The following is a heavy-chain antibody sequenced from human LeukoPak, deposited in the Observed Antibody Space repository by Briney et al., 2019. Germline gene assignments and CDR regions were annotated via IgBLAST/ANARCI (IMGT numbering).Heavy chain of an antibody. J-gene: IGHJ6*02. D-gene: IGHD4-17*01. CDR3: ARLLYGDYYYYGMDV. CDR2: IYYSGSP. V-gene: IGHV4-59*08. Sequence: SETLSLTCTVSGGSISSYYGSWIRQPPGKGVEGIGYIYYSGSPNFNPSLKSRVTISVDTSKNQFSLKLSSVTAADTAVYYCARLLYGDYYYYGMDVWGQGPTVTVS. CDR1: GGSISSYY.